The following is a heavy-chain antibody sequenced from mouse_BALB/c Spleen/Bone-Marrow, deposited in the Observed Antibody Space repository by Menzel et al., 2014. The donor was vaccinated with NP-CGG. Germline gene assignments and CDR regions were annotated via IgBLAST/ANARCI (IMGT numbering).Heavy chain of an antibody. J-gene: IGHJ2*01. V-gene: IGHV1-80*01. CDR2: IYPGDGDT. CDR1: GYAISSYW. Sequence: QVQLKQSGAELVRPGSSVKISCKASGYAISSYWMNWVKQRPEQGLEWIGQIYPGDGDTNYNGKFKGKATLTADKSSSTAYMQISSLTSEDSAVYFCARWPYYWGQGTTLTVSS. CDR3: ARWPYY.